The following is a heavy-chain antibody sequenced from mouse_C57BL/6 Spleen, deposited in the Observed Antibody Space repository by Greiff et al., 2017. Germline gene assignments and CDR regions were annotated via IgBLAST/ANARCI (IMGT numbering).Heavy chain of an antibody. V-gene: IGHV5-17*01. D-gene: IGHD2-4*01. CDR3: ARIPFYDYDGYFDV. Sequence: DVMLVESGGGLVKPGGSLKLSCAASGFTFSDYGMHWVRQAPEKGLEWVAYISSGSSTIYYADTVKGRFTISRDNAKNTLFLQMTRLRSEDTAMYYCARIPFYDYDGYFDVWGTGTTVTVSS. CDR1: GFTFSDYG. J-gene: IGHJ1*03. CDR2: ISSGSSTI.